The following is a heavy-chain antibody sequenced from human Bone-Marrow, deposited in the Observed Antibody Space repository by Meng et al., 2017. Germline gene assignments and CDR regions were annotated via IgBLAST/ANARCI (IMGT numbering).Heavy chain of an antibody. V-gene: IGHV1-2*06. CDR3: ARDEDISAAGKLFGDY. CDR2: IDPNNDHT. Sequence: VRLGQSGPGVNRPGGSVELSCKPSGYPFAAYVIHWLRQAPGQGLEWMGRIDPNNDHTQYAQNFQGRVTMTSDTSISTVYMELNGLRSDDTAVYYCARDEDISAAGKLFGDYWGQGTLVTVSS. J-gene: IGHJ4*02. CDR1: GYPFAAYV. D-gene: IGHD6-13*01.